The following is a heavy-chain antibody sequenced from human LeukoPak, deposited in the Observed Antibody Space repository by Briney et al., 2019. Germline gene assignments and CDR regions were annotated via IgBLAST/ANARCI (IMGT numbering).Heavy chain of an antibody. CDR1: GFTFSSYS. J-gene: IGHJ4*02. Sequence: PGGSLRLSCAASGFTFSSYSMNWVRQAPGKGLEWVSSISSSSSYIYYADSVKGRFTISRDNSKNTLYLQMNSLRAEDTAVYYCARGRDGYNWIDYWGQGTLVTVSS. CDR2: ISSSSSYI. CDR3: ARGRDGYNWIDY. V-gene: IGHV3-21*01. D-gene: IGHD5-24*01.